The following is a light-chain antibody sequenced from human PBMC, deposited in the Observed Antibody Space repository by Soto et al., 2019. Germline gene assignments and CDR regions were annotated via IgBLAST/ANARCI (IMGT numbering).Light chain of an antibody. CDR3: QQRSNWPPIT. CDR1: QSVSRY. V-gene: IGKV3-11*01. Sequence: EIVLTQSPATLSLSTGGRATLSCRASQSVSRYLAWYQQKPVQAPRLIXYDASYRATGSPARFSGSGSGTDLALTTSSLETEDFAVYYCQQRSNWPPITFGQGTRLEIK. CDR2: DAS. J-gene: IGKJ5*01.